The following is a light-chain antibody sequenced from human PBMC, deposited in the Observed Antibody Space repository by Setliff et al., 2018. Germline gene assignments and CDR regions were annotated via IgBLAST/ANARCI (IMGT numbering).Light chain of an antibody. CDR1: SSDVGGYNF. J-gene: IGLJ1*01. Sequence: QSALAQHRSVSGSPGQSVTISCTGTSSDVGGYNFVSWYQVYPGKAPKVMIYDVGKRPSGVPDRFSGSKSGTTASLTISGLQPEDEADYYCCSFAGTYSFVFGTGTKVTVL. CDR2: DVG. V-gene: IGLV2-11*01. CDR3: CSFAGTYSFV.